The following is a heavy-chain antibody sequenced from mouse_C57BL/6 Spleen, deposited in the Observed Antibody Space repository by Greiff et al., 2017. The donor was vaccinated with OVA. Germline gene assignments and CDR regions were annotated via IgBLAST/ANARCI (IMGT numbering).Heavy chain of an antibody. Sequence: VQLKESGPGLVKPSQSLSLTCSVPGYSITSGYYWNWIRQFPGNKLEWMGYISYDGSNNYNPSLKNRISITRDTSKNQFFLKLNSVTTEDTATYYCARDRYSNYVFAYWGQGTPVTVSA. CDR2: ISYDGSN. J-gene: IGHJ3*01. CDR1: GYSITSGYY. D-gene: IGHD2-5*01. V-gene: IGHV3-6*01. CDR3: ARDRYSNYVFAY.